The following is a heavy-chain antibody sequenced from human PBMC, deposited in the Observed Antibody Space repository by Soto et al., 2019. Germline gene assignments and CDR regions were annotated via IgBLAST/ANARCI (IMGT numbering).Heavy chain of an antibody. CDR1: GGSISSGGYY. CDR3: ARAWGGYGDYYYYGMDV. V-gene: IGHV4-31*03. Sequence: LSLTCTVSGGSISSGGYYWSWIRQHPGKGLEWIGYIYYSGSTYYNPSLKSRVTISVDTSKNQFSLKLSSVTAADTAVYYCARAWGGYGDYYYYGMDVWGQGTTVTVSS. CDR2: IYYSGST. D-gene: IGHD4-17*01. J-gene: IGHJ6*02.